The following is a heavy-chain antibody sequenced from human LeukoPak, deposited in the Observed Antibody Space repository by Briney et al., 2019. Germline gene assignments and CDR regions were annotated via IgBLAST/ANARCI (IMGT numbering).Heavy chain of an antibody. Sequence: KSGGSLRLSCAASGFTFSIYTMNWVRQAPGKGLEWVSSISTSSHYIYYADSVKGRVTISRDNAKSSLYLQLDSLRAEDTAVYYCARDQCSTTTCPIDYWDQGTLVTVAS. CDR2: ISTSSHYI. CDR3: ARDQCSTTTCPIDY. V-gene: IGHV3-21*01. CDR1: GFTFSIYT. J-gene: IGHJ4*02. D-gene: IGHD2-2*01.